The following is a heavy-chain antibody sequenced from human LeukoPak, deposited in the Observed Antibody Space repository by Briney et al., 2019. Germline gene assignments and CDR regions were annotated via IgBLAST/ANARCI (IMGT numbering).Heavy chain of an antibody. D-gene: IGHD3-16*01. CDR3: ARDRGTTGDYFDY. V-gene: IGHV4-31*03. CDR2: IYYSGST. J-gene: IGHJ4*02. Sequence: PSETLSLTCTVSGGSISSGGYYWSWIHQHPGKGLEWIGYIYYSGSTYYNPSLKSRVTISVDTSKNQFSLKLSSVTAADTAVYYCARDRGTTGDYFDYWGQGTLVTVSS. CDR1: GGSISSGGYY.